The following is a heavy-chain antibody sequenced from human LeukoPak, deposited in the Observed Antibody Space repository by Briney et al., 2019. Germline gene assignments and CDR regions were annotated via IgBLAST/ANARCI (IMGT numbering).Heavy chain of an antibody. CDR1: GDSISSSNYS. CDR3: ARHGSGTTID. CDR2: ISYSGDT. Sequence: SETLSLTCIVSGDSISSSNYSWGWIRQPPGKGLEWIGSISYSGDTYHNPSLKSRVTISVDTSKNQFSLKLSSVTAADTAVYYCARHGSGTTIDWGQGTLVTVSS. D-gene: IGHD1-1*01. V-gene: IGHV4-39*01. J-gene: IGHJ4*02.